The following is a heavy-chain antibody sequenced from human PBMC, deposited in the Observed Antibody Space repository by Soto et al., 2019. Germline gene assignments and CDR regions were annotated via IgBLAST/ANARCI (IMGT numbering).Heavy chain of an antibody. Sequence: LRLSCAASGFTFSSYSMNWVRQAPGKGLEWVSSISSSSSYIYYADSVKGRFTISRDNAKNSLYLQMNSLRAEDTAVYYCASNYYDSSGYYYWGQGTLVTVSS. V-gene: IGHV3-21*01. CDR1: GFTFSSYS. J-gene: IGHJ4*02. D-gene: IGHD3-22*01. CDR2: ISSSSSYI. CDR3: ASNYYDSSGYYY.